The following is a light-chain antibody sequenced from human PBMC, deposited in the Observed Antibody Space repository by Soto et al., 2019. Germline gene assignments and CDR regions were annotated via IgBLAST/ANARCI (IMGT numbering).Light chain of an antibody. Sequence: IVMTQSPASLSVSPGERATPSGRASQSVSSSLAWYQQNPGQAPRLLLYGASNRATGIPARFSGSGSGTAYTLPISSLQSEDLGVYVGQQYNDWPPETFGPGTKVDIK. CDR3: QQYNDWPPET. J-gene: IGKJ3*01. V-gene: IGKV3-15*01. CDR2: GAS. CDR1: QSVSSS.